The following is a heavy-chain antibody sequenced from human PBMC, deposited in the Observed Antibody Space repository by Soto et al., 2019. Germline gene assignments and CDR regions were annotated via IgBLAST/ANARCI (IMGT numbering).Heavy chain of an antibody. Sequence: SEALSLTCTVSGGSISSYYWSWIRQPPGKGLEWIGNIYYSGSTNYNPSLKSRVTISVDTSKNQFSLKLSSVTAADTAVYYCARDGGTTVVSRAFDMWGQGTMVTVSS. V-gene: IGHV4-59*01. J-gene: IGHJ3*02. CDR3: ARDGGTTVVSRAFDM. CDR2: IYYSGST. CDR1: GGSISSYY. D-gene: IGHD4-17*01.